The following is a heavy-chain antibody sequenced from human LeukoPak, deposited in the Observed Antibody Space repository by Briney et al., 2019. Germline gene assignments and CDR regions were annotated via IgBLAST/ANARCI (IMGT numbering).Heavy chain of an antibody. CDR2: IKQDASEK. D-gene: IGHD2/OR15-2a*01. J-gene: IGHJ4*02. V-gene: IGHV3-7*01. Sequence: PGGSLRLSCAASGFTFSTSWMSWVRQAPGKGLEWVANIKQDASEKYYVDSVEGRFTISRDNAKNSLYLQMKSLRAEDSAVYFCARAVSPIEYYFDYWGQGTLVTVSS. CDR3: ARAVSPIEYYFDY. CDR1: GFTFSTSW.